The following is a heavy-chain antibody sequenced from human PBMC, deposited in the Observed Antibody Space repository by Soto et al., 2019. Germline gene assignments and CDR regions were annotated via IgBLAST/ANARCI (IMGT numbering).Heavy chain of an antibody. V-gene: IGHV3-48*03. CDR3: PKYRWSAP. Sequence: EEQLAESGGGLVQPGGSLRLSCAASGFTLSNYEMNWVRQAPGKGLEWISYISSRGTVKHHADSVKGRFTISRDNAKNSLYLQWNSLRAEDRAFYYCPKYRWSAPWGKGKLSTV. D-gene: IGHD3-16*02. CDR1: GFTLSNYE. J-gene: IGHJ5*02. CDR2: ISSRGTVK.